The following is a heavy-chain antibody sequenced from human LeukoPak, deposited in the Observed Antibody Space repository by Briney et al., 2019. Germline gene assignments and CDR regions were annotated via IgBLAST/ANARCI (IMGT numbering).Heavy chain of an antibody. CDR3: AKLRGSSNY. CDR1: GFTFSSYA. Sequence: GGSLRLSCAASGFTFSSYAMTWVRQAPGQGLEWVSSISGSGGATNYADSVKGRFTISRDNSKNTLYLQMNSLRAEDTAVYYCAKLRGSSNYWGQGTLVTVSS. D-gene: IGHD1-26*01. CDR2: ISGSGGAT. V-gene: IGHV3-23*01. J-gene: IGHJ4*02.